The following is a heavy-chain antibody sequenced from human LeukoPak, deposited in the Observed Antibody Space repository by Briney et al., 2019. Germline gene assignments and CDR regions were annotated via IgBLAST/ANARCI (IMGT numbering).Heavy chain of an antibody. D-gene: IGHD3-10*01. CDR1: EFAFSDYA. V-gene: IGHV3-23*01. CDR2: ISRNSAT. CDR3: ADFGSGSYIFDY. J-gene: IGHJ4*02. Sequence: GGSLRLSCVASEFAFSDYAMSWVRQAPGKGPEWVSTISRNSATWYADSVMGRFTISRDNSKSTLYLQMNSLRGEDTALYYCADFGSGSYIFDYWGQGTLVTVSS.